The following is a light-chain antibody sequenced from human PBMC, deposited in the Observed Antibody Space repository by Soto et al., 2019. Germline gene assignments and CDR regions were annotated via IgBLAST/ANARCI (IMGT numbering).Light chain of an antibody. CDR2: EDS. J-gene: IGLJ3*02. V-gene: IGLV2-23*01. Sequence: QSALTQPASVSGSPGQSITISCTGTSSDAGNYNFVSWYQQHPGKAPKVIIYEDSTRPSGVSNRISGSKSGNTASLTISGLQAEDEADYYCCSYAGSSTSWVFGGWTQLTVL. CDR1: SSDAGNYNF. CDR3: CSYAGSSTSWV.